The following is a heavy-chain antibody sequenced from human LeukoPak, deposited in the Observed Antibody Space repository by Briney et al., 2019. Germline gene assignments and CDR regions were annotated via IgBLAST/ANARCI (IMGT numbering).Heavy chain of an antibody. J-gene: IGHJ5*01. CDR1: GASITSYY. Sequence: SETLSLTCTVSGASITSYYWSWIRQPPGKGLEWIGYNYHTGSTNYNPSLKGRVTMSVDTSKNQFSLRLTSVTAADTAVYYCARDRWLDFWGQGTLVTVSS. V-gene: IGHV4-59*01. CDR3: ARDRWLDF. CDR2: NYHTGST.